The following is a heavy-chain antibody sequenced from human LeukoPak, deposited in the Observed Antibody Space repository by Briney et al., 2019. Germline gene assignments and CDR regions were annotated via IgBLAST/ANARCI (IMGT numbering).Heavy chain of an antibody. D-gene: IGHD4/OR15-4a*01. Sequence: ASVKVSCKASGYTFTSYDINWVRQATGQGLEWMGWMNPNSGNTGYAQKFQGRVTMTRNTSISTAYMELSSLRSDDTAVYYCARAALTTTRAFDIWGQGTMVTVSS. CDR2: MNPNSGNT. CDR1: GYTFTSYD. J-gene: IGHJ3*02. CDR3: ARAALTTTRAFDI. V-gene: IGHV1-8*01.